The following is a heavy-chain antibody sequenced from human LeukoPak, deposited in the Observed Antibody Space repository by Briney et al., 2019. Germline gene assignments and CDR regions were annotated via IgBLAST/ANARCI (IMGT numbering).Heavy chain of an antibody. D-gene: IGHD3-10*01. CDR2: ISGDGGST. CDR3: AKDYDGSFDI. V-gene: IGHV3-43*02. Sequence: GVSLRLSCAASRFTFDDYDMHWVPQAPGKGLEGVSLISGDGGSTYYADSVKGRFTISRDNSKNSLYLQTNNLRTEDTALYYCAKDYDGSFDIWGQGTTVTVSS. CDR1: RFTFDDYD. J-gene: IGHJ3*02.